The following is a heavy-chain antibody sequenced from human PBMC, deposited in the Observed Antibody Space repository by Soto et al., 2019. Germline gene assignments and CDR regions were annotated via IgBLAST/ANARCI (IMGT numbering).Heavy chain of an antibody. V-gene: IGHV4-34*01. CDR2: INQSGGT. Sequence: PSETLSLTCGVYGGSFSGYYWSWVRQPPGKGLEWIGAINQSGGTNYNPSLKSRVTISVDTSKNQFSLSLSSVTAADTAIYYCAKFKNSYYDGLDVWGPGTAVT. CDR3: AKFKNSYYDGLDV. CDR1: GGSFSGYY. J-gene: IGHJ6*02.